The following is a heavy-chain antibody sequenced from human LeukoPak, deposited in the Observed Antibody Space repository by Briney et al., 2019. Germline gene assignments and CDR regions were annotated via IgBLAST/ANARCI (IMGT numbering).Heavy chain of an antibody. J-gene: IGHJ4*02. CDR1: GFSFSSYW. V-gene: IGHV3-74*01. CDR3: ARDQGSFDY. CDR2: IHSDGIGT. Sequence: GGSLRLSCAASGFSFSSYWMHWIRQAPGKGLVWVSRIHSDGIGTSYADSVGGRFIISRDNAKNTLYLQMNSLRAEDTAVYYCARDQGSFDYWGQGTLVTVSS.